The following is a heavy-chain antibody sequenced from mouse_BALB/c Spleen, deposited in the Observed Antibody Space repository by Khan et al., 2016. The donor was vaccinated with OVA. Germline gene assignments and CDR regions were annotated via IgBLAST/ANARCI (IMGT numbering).Heavy chain of an antibody. J-gene: IGHJ4*01. D-gene: IGHD1-1*01. CDR3: ARPTYGSYVMDN. V-gene: IGHV9-3-1*01. CDR2: INTYTGEP. CDR1: GHTFTKYG. Sequence: QIQLVQSGPELKKPGETVKISCKASGHTFTKYGMNWVKQAPGKSLKWMGWINTYTGEPTYADDFSGRFAFSLETSASTAYLQINNLKNEDTATYFGARPTYGSYVMDNWGQGTSVTVSS.